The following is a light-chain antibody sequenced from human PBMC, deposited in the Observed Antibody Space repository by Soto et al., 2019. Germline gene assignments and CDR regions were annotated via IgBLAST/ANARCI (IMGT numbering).Light chain of an antibody. J-gene: IGKJ5*01. CDR3: QQRSNWPAIT. CDR1: QYVSSF. CDR2: DAS. V-gene: IGKV3-11*01. Sequence: EIVLTQSPATLSLSPGERATLSCRASQYVSSFLAWYQQKAGQAPRLLIYDASHRATGIPARFSGSGSGTDFTLTISSLEPEDFAVYYCQQRSNWPAITFGQGTRLEIK.